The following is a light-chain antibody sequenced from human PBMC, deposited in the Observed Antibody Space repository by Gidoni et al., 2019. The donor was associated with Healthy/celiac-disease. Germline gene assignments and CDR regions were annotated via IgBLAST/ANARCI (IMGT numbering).Light chain of an antibody. Sequence: IMLTPSPATLSLSPGERATLSCRASQSVSSYLAWYQQKPGQAPRLLIYDASNRATGIPARFSGSGSGTDFTLTISSLEPEDFAVYYCQQRSNWHPWTFGQGTKVEIK. CDR1: QSVSSY. CDR3: QQRSNWHPWT. V-gene: IGKV3-11*01. J-gene: IGKJ1*01. CDR2: DAS.